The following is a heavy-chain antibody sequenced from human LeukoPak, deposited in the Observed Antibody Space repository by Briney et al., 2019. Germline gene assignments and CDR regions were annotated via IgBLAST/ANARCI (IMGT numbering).Heavy chain of an antibody. J-gene: IGHJ3*02. D-gene: IGHD4-17*01. Sequence: PGGSLRLSCAASGFTFSSYGMHWVRQAPGKGLEWVAFIRYDGSNKYYADSVKGRFTISRDNSKNTLYLQMNSLRAEDTAVYYCANPDYGVLQGAFDIWGQGTMVTVSS. V-gene: IGHV3-30*02. CDR3: ANPDYGVLQGAFDI. CDR1: GFTFSSYG. CDR2: IRYDGSNK.